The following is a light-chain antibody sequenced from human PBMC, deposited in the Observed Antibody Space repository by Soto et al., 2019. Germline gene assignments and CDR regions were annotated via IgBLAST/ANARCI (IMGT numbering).Light chain of an antibody. CDR1: HSVNSH. Sequence: MMMTQSPATLSVSPGERVTLSSRTSHSVNSHVAWYQQKPGQAPRLLLYGASTRATGIPVRFSGSGFGTEFTLTISSLQSEDFAVYYCQQYKNWPLFGQGTRLDIK. CDR3: QQYKNWPL. CDR2: GAS. V-gene: IGKV3-15*01. J-gene: IGKJ5*01.